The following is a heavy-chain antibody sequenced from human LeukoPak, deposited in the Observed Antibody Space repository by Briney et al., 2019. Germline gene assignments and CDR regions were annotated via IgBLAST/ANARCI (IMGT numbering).Heavy chain of an antibody. CDR1: GFTFSSYA. V-gene: IGHV3-23*01. CDR2: ISGSGGST. Sequence: PGGSLRLSCGASGFTFSSYAMSWVRQAPGKGLEWVSAISGSGGSTYYADSVKGRFTISRDNSKNTLYLQMNSLRAEDTAVYYCAKGLLLWFGELSHTHDAFDIWGQGTMVTVSS. CDR3: AKGLLLWFGELSHTHDAFDI. D-gene: IGHD3-10*01. J-gene: IGHJ3*02.